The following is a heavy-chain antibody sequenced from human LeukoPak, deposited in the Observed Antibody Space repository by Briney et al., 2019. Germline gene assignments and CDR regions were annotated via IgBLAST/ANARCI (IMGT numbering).Heavy chain of an antibody. Sequence: SETLSLTCTVSGGSISSGDYYWRWIRQPPGKGLEWIGYIYYSGSTYYNPSLKSRVTISVDTSKNQFSLKLSSVTAADTAVYYCARKGYYYDSSGPTADYWGQGTLVTVSS. J-gene: IGHJ4*02. CDR2: IYYSGST. D-gene: IGHD3-22*01. V-gene: IGHV4-30-4*01. CDR3: ARKGYYYDSSGPTADY. CDR1: GGSISSGDYY.